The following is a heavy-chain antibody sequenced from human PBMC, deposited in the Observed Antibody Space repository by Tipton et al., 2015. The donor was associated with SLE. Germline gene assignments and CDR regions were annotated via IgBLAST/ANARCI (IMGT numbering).Heavy chain of an antibody. Sequence: TLSLTCAVYGGSFSGYYWSWIRQPTGKGLEWNGSIYYSGSTFNNPSLKSRVTISAVTSKNQFSLKLSSVTAADTAVYYCARVSGGIAYMDGWGKGTTVTFSS. D-gene: IGHD6-13*01. J-gene: IGHJ6*03. V-gene: IGHV4-34*01. CDR1: GGSFSGYY. CDR3: ARVSGGIAYMDG. CDR2: IYYSGST.